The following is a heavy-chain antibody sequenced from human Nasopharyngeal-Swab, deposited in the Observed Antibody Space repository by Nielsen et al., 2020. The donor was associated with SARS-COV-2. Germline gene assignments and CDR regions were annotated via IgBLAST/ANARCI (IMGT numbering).Heavy chain of an antibody. Sequence: GESLKISCVASGFTFITSWMHWVRHTPGEGLVWVARVNGDGTLITYADSVKGRFTVSRDNSKNTLYLQMNSLRAEDTAVYYCARDRGGPIVRATLGCPDYWGQGTLVTVSS. CDR1: GFTFITSW. CDR3: ARDRGGPIVRATLGCPDY. V-gene: IGHV3-74*03. J-gene: IGHJ4*02. D-gene: IGHD1-26*01. CDR2: VNGDGTLI.